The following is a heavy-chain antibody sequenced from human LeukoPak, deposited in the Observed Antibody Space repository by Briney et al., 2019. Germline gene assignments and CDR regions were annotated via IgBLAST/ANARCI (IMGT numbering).Heavy chain of an antibody. Sequence: SGGSLRLSCAASGFPFSINAMGWVRQAPGKGLEWVSGISGTGGGTFYADSVKGRFSISRDDSINTLYLQMSSLRAEDTAVYYCARFRGSRSHTLYSFDYWGQGSLVTVSS. J-gene: IGHJ4*02. CDR1: GFPFSINA. D-gene: IGHD3-10*01. CDR2: ISGTGGGT. V-gene: IGHV3-23*01. CDR3: ARFRGSRSHTLYSFDY.